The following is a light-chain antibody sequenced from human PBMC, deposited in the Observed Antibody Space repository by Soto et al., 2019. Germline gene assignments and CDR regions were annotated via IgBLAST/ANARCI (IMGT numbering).Light chain of an antibody. CDR1: QSVSIN. Sequence: IVMTQSPATLSVSPGDRATLSCRASQSVSINLAWYQQKPGQVPRLLIYAASTRATGIPARFSGSGSETEFTLTISSLQSEDFAIYYCQQYNTWPSFGQGTRLEIK. V-gene: IGKV3-15*01. J-gene: IGKJ5*01. CDR2: AAS. CDR3: QQYNTWPS.